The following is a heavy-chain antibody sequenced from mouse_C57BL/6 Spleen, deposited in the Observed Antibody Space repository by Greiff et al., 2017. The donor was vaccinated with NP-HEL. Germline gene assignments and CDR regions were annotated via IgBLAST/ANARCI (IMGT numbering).Heavy chain of an antibody. CDR1: GYTFTDYN. D-gene: IGHD2-3*01. V-gene: IGHV1-18*01. CDR3: ARAGYYEAWFAY. CDR2: INPNNGGT. Sequence: VHVKQSGPELVKPGASVKIPCKASGYTFTDYNMDWVKQSHGKSLEWIGDINPNNGGTIYNQKFKGKATLTVDKSSSTAYMELRSLTSEDTAVYYCARAGYYEAWFAYWGQGTLVTVSA. J-gene: IGHJ3*01.